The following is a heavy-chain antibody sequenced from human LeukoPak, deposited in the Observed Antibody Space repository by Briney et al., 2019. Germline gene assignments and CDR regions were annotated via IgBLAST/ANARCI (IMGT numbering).Heavy chain of an antibody. CDR1: GYTFTSYA. D-gene: IGHD3-22*01. CDR2: INAGNGNT. Sequence: GASVKVSCKASGYTFTSYAMHWVRQAPGQRLEWMGWINAGNGNTKYSQKFQGRVTITRDTSASTAYMELSSLRSEDTAVYYCASESNYYDSSLPYGMDVWGQGTTVTVSS. CDR3: ASESNYYDSSLPYGMDV. J-gene: IGHJ6*02. V-gene: IGHV1-3*01.